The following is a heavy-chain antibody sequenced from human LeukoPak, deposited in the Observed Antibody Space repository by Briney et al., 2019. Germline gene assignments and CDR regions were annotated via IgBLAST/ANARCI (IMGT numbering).Heavy chain of an antibody. D-gene: IGHD3-3*01. CDR2: ISSGSSYI. Sequence: GGSLRLSCAASGFTFSSYSMNWVRQAPGKGLEWVSSISSGSSYIYYADSVKGRFTISRDNAKNSLYLQMNSLRAEDTAVYYCASGLYDFWSGLPVYYYMDVWGKGTTVTVSS. J-gene: IGHJ6*03. V-gene: IGHV3-21*01. CDR3: ASGLYDFWSGLPVYYYMDV. CDR1: GFTFSSYS.